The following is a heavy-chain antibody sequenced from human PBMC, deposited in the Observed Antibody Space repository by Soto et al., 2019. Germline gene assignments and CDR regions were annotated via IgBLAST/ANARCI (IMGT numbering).Heavy chain of an antibody. Sequence: SETLSLTCAVYGGSFSGYYWSWIRQPPGKGLEWIGEINHSGSTNYNPSLKSRVTISVDTSKNQFSLKLSSVTAADTAVYYCARDRLLWFGELTGDMDVWGKGTTVTVSS. V-gene: IGHV4-34*01. CDR2: INHSGST. D-gene: IGHD3-10*01. J-gene: IGHJ6*03. CDR3: ARDRLLWFGELTGDMDV. CDR1: GGSFSGYY.